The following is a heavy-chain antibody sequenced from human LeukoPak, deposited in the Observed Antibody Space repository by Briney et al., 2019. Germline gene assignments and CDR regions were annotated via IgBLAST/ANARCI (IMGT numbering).Heavy chain of an antibody. CDR2: IYYSGST. Sequence: PSETLSLTCTVSGGSISSYYWSWIRQPPGKGLEWIGYIYYSGSTNYNPSLESRVTISVDTSKNQFSLKLSSVTAADTAVYYCARNANYYYDSSGYLPFDYWGQGTLVTVSS. D-gene: IGHD3-22*01. CDR3: ARNANYYYDSSGYLPFDY. J-gene: IGHJ4*02. V-gene: IGHV4-59*08. CDR1: GGSISSYY.